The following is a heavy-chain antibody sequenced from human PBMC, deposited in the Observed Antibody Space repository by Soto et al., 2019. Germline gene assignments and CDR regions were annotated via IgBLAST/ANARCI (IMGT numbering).Heavy chain of an antibody. V-gene: IGHV1-18*01. CDR3: ARSGSSWNLREFDY. Sequence: ASVKVSCKASGYMFTTYGISWVRQAPGQGLEWMGWISGYNGSTNYAQNLQGRVTVTTDTSTSTAYMELRSLSSDDTAIYYCARSGSSWNLREFDYWGQGTLVTVSS. J-gene: IGHJ4*02. CDR2: ISGYNGST. D-gene: IGHD1-26*01. CDR1: GYMFTTYG.